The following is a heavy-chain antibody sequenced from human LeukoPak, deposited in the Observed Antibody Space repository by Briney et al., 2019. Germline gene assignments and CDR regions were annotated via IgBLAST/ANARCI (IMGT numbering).Heavy chain of an antibody. V-gene: IGHV1-69*01. CDR1: GGTFISYA. D-gene: IGHD2-21*01. CDR2: IIPIFGTA. J-gene: IGHJ3*02. Sequence: SVKVSCKASGGTFISYAISWVRQAPGQGLEWMGGIIPIFGTANYAQKFQGRVTITADESTSTAYMELSSLRSEDTAVYYCARGVVLPGKRHPDAFDIWGQGTMVTVSS. CDR3: ARGVVLPGKRHPDAFDI.